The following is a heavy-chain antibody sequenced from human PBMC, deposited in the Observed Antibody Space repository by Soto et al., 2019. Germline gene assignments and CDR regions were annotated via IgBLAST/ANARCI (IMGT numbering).Heavy chain of an antibody. CDR3: AKRSSSSTFDY. Sequence: EVQRLESGGGVVPPGESLRLSCAASGFTFSSYAMSWVRQAPGKGLEWVSVISGSDDSTYYADSVKGRFTISRDNSKNTLYLQMNSLRSEDTAVYYCAKRSSSSTFDYWGQGTLVTVSS. D-gene: IGHD6-6*01. CDR2: ISGSDDST. V-gene: IGHV3-23*01. CDR1: GFTFSSYA. J-gene: IGHJ4*02.